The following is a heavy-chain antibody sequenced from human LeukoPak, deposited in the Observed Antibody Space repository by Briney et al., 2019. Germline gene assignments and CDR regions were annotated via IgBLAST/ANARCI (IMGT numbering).Heavy chain of an antibody. J-gene: IGHJ5*02. D-gene: IGHD3-22*01. CDR3: ALYYYDSSGYSNWFDP. CDR2: IYYSGSS. CDR1: GGSISSSSYY. Sequence: SETLSLTCAVSGGSISSSSYYWGWIRQPPGKGLERIGNIYYSGSSYYNPSLKSRVTISVDTSKNQFSLKLSSVTAADTAVYYCALYYYDSSGYSNWFDPWGQGILVTVSS. V-gene: IGHV4-39*01.